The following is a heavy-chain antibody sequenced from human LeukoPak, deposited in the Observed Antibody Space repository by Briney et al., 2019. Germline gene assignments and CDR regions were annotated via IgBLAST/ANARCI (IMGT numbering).Heavy chain of an antibody. J-gene: IGHJ4*02. Sequence: PSETLSLTCAVYGGSFSGYYWSWIRQPPGKGLEWIGEINHSGSTNYNPSLKSRVTISVDTSKNQFSLKLSSVTAADTAVYYCAREGDYGNYFDYRGQGTLVTVSS. CDR3: AREGDYGNYFDY. CDR1: GGSFSGYY. V-gene: IGHV4-34*01. D-gene: IGHD4-17*01. CDR2: INHSGST.